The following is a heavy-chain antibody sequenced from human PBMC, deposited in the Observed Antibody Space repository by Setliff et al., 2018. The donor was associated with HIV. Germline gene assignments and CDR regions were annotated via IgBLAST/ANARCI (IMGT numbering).Heavy chain of an antibody. CDR3: AREGGGFSDTVTTRYYYYYMDV. D-gene: IGHD4-17*01. CDR1: GGSISTYY. J-gene: IGHJ6*03. Sequence: PSETLSLTCTVSGGSISTYYWGWIRQHPGKGLEWIGYIYYSGSTYYNPSLKSRVTISVDTSKNQFSLKLSSVTAADTAVYYCAREGGGFSDTVTTRYYYYYMDVWGKGTTVTVSS. CDR2: IYYSGST. V-gene: IGHV4-59*06.